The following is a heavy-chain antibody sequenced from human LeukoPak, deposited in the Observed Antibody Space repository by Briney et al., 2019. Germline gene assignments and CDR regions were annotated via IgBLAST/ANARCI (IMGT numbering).Heavy chain of an antibody. Sequence: GGSLRLSCAASGFTFSSYWMSWVRQAPGKGLEWVANIKQDGSEKYYVDSVRGRFTISRDNAKNSLYLQMNSLRAEDTAVYYCARGVQGIAAAGTIKFDYWGQGTLVTVSS. CDR2: IKQDGSEK. CDR3: ARGVQGIAAAGTIKFDY. V-gene: IGHV3-7*01. J-gene: IGHJ4*02. D-gene: IGHD6-13*01. CDR1: GFTFSSYW.